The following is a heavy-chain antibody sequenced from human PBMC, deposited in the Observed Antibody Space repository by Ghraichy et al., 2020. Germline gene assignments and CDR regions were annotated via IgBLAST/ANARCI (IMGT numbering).Heavy chain of an antibody. V-gene: IGHV4-34*01. Sequence: SQTLSLTCAVYGGSFSGYYWSWIRQPPGKGLEWIGEINHSGSTNYNPSLKSRVTISVDTSKNQFSLKLSSVTAADTAVYYCARVGLELWPRPYYFDYWGQGTLVTVSS. D-gene: IGHD5-18*01. J-gene: IGHJ4*02. CDR2: INHSGST. CDR3: ARVGLELWPRPYYFDY. CDR1: GGSFSGYY.